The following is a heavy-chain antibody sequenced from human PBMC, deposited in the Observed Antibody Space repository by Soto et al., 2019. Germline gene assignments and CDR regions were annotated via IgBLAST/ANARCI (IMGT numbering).Heavy chain of an antibody. CDR1: GFTFSTYS. J-gene: IGHJ6*04. Sequence: EVQLLESGGGLVKPGGSLRLSCAASGFTFSTYSMNWVRQAPGKGLEWVSSISSSSSYIYYADSVKGRFTISRDNSKNSLKLQRTRRSAEDTAVDYWARYDSSGYYWPSDYHGMAVGGKGTTFTASS. D-gene: IGHD3-22*01. CDR3: ARYDSSGYYWPSDYHGMAV. V-gene: IGHV3-21*02. CDR2: ISSSSSYI.